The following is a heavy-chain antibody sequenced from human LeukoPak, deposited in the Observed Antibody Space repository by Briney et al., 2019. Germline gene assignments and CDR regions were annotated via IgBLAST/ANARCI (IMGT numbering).Heavy chain of an antibody. CDR2: ITWNSGSI. CDR3: AKSRSGGNYGDFDY. Sequence: GRSLRLSFAASGFTFDDYAMHWVRQAPGKGLEWVSGITWNSGSIDYADSVKGRFTISRDNAKNSLYLQMNSLRAEDTALYYCAKSRSGGNYGDFDYWGQGTLVTVSS. V-gene: IGHV3-9*01. CDR1: GFTFDDYA. J-gene: IGHJ4*02. D-gene: IGHD1-7*01.